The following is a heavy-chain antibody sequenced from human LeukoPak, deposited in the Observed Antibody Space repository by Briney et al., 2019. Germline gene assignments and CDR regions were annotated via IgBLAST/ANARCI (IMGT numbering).Heavy chain of an antibody. CDR2: IYYSGST. CDR3: ARDRFFRNNDY. CDR1: GGSISSYY. V-gene: IGHV4-59*01. J-gene: IGHJ4*02. Sequence: SETLSLTCAVSGGSISSYYWSWIRQPPGKGLEWIGYIYYSGSTNYNPSLKSRVTISVDTSKNQFSLKLSSVTAADTAVYYCARDRFFRNNDYWGQGTLVTVPS. D-gene: IGHD1-14*01.